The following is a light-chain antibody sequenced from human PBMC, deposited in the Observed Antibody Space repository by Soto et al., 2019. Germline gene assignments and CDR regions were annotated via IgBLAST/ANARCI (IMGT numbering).Light chain of an antibody. J-gene: IGKJ4*01. CDR1: QSVSSSY. CDR2: GAS. V-gene: IGKV3-20*01. CDR3: KQYGSSPLT. Sequence: EIVLTQSPGTLSLSPGERATLSCRVSQSVSSSYLAWYQQKPGQAPRLLIYGASSRATGIPDRFSGSGSGTDFTLTISRLEPEDFAVYYCKQYGSSPLTFGAGTKVEIK.